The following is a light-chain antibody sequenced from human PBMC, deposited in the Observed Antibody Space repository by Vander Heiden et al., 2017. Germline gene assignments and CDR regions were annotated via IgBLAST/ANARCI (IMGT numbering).Light chain of an antibody. CDR2: GAS. CDR1: QSVSSRY. CDR3: QLDTDLPPG. V-gene: IGKV3D-7*01. Sequence: ELLMTQSPATLSLPPGVRATRACRASQSVSSRYLAWYRQKPGQAHRLLIYGASTRATGIPARFTGSGSGTDFTLTIRSLQTEDFTVYYSQLDTDLPPGFGGGTKVEIK. J-gene: IGKJ4*01.